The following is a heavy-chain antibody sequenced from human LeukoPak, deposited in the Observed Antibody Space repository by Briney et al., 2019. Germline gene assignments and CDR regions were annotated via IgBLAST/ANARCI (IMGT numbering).Heavy chain of an antibody. J-gene: IGHJ4*02. CDR3: AKDSPVATR. D-gene: IGHD1-26*01. Sequence: PGGSLRLSCAASGFTFSSSAMNWVRQAPGRGLEWVSSITDSGDGTYYADSVKGRFTISRDDSKNTLYLQMNSLRAEDTAVYYCAKDSPVATRWGQGTLVTVSS. CDR1: GFTFSSSA. CDR2: ITDSGDGT. V-gene: IGHV3-23*01.